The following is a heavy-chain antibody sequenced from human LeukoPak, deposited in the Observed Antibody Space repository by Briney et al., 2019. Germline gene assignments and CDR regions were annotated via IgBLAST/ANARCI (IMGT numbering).Heavy chain of an antibody. V-gene: IGHV3-21*01. CDR1: GFSFSSYT. J-gene: IGHJ4*02. Sequence: GGSLRLSCAASGFSFSSYTMNWVRQAPGKGLEWVSSISTSSSYIYYADSVKGRFTISRDNAKNSLYLQMNSLRAEDTAVYYCARVEWELLPIDYWGQGTLVTVSS. CDR3: ARVEWELLPIDY. D-gene: IGHD1-26*01. CDR2: ISTSSSYI.